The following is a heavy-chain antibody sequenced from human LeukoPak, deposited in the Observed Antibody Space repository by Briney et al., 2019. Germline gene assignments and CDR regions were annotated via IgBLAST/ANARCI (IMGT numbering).Heavy chain of an antibody. V-gene: IGHV3-30-3*01. CDR3: AENSALEY. Sequence: GRSLRLSCAASGFTFSSYAMHWVRQAPGKGLEWVAVISYDGSNKYYADSVKGRFTISRDNSKNTLYLQMNSLRAEDTAMYYCAENSALEYWGQGTLVTVSS. J-gene: IGHJ4*02. CDR1: GFTFSSYA. CDR2: ISYDGSNK. D-gene: IGHD1/OR15-1a*01.